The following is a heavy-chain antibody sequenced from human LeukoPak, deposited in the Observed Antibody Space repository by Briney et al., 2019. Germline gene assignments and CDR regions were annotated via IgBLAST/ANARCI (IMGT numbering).Heavy chain of an antibody. CDR1: GGSINSGDYY. J-gene: IGHJ4*02. D-gene: IGHD6-19*01. CDR2: IYYSGST. CDR3: ARDQPTGAGTDY. V-gene: IGHV4-30-4*08. Sequence: PSQTLSLTCTVSGGSINSGDYYWSWIRQPPGKGLEWIGYIYYSGSTYYNPSLKSRVTISVDTSKNQFSLKLSSVTAADTAVYYCARDQPTGAGTDYWGQGTLVTVSS.